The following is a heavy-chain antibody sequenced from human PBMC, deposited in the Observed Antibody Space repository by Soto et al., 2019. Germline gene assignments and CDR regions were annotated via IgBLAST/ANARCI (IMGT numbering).Heavy chain of an antibody. CDR2: ISAYNGNT. D-gene: IGHD4-4*01. CDR1: GYTFTSYG. V-gene: IGHV1-18*01. CDR3: ARDGPRGREASPPRMTTVTTRVVHYYYYYGMDV. Sequence: ASVKVSCKASGYTFTSYGISWVRQAPGQGLEWMGWISAYNGNTNYAQKLQGRVTMTTDTSTSTAYMELRSLRSDDTAVYYCARDGPRGREASPPRMTTVTTRVVHYYYYYGMDVWGQGTTVTVSS. J-gene: IGHJ6*02.